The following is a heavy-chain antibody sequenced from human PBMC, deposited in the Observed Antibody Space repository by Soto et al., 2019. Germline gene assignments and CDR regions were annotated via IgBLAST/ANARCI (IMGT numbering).Heavy chain of an antibody. CDR1: GGSISGEGYY. D-gene: IGHD6-13*01. CDR2: IHYSRST. V-gene: IGHV4-31*03. J-gene: IGHJ5*02. CDR3: ARAWTATAGWANWFDR. Sequence: QVQLQESGPGLVEPSQTLSLTCTVSGGSISGEGYYWSWIRQYSGRGLEWIGYIHYSRSTYYNPSLKSRVIISVDTSKTQFFLNLSSVTAADTAVYSCARAWTATAGWANWFDRWGQGTLVTVSS.